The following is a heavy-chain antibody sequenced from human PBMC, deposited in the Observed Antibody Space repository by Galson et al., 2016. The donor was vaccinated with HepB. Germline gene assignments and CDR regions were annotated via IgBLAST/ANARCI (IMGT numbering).Heavy chain of an antibody. CDR3: TKDRGGGSSWYLGYS. J-gene: IGHJ4*02. D-gene: IGHD6-13*01. Sequence: SLRLSCAASGFSFSSYVMSWVRQSPGKGLEWVSGISGSPMTTYYADSVRGRFTISRDDSKKMLYLQMNSLTVEDAALYYCTKDRGGGSSWYLGYSWGQGTLVTVSS. CDR1: GFSFSSYV. V-gene: IGHV3-23*01. CDR2: ISGSPMTT.